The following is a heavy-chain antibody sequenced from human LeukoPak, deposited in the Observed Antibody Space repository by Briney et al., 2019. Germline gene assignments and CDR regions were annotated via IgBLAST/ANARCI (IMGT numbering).Heavy chain of an antibody. CDR1: GGSISSYY. D-gene: IGHD1-1*01. V-gene: IGHV4-59*01. CDR3: ARYLRSYYYYMDV. Sequence: SETLSLTCTVSGGSISSYYWSWIRQPPGKGLEWIGYIYYSGSTNYNPSLKSRVTISVDTSKNQFSLKLSSVTAADTAVYYCARYLRSYYYYMDVWGKGTTVTVSS. CDR2: IYYSGST. J-gene: IGHJ6*03.